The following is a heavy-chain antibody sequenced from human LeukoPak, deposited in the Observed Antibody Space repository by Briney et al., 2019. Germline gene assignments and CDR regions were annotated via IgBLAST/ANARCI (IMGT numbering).Heavy chain of an antibody. V-gene: IGHV1-69*05. D-gene: IGHD3-22*01. CDR2: IIPIFGTT. CDR1: GGTFSNYA. J-gene: IGHJ4*02. Sequence: GASVRVSCKASGGTFSNYAISWVRQAPGQGLEWMGRIIPIFGTTNYAQKFQGRVTITTDESTSTAYMELSSLGSEDTAVYYCARGGEANYYDTSGYYLCYYWGQGTLVTVSS. CDR3: ARGGEANYYDTSGYYLCYY.